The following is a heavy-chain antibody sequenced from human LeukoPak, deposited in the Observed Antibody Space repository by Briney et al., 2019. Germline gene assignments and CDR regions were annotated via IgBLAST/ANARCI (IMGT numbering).Heavy chain of an antibody. Sequence: PGGSLRLSYAASGFTFTNHWMSWVRQAPGKGLEWVANIKEDGSEKYYVDSVKGRFTVSRDNVKNSLFLQMNSLRVDDTAVYYCAKSGSSVFWSWGQGTLVTVSS. CDR3: AKSGSSVFWS. CDR1: GFTFTNHW. CDR2: IKEDGSEK. V-gene: IGHV3-7*03. J-gene: IGHJ5*02. D-gene: IGHD3-3*02.